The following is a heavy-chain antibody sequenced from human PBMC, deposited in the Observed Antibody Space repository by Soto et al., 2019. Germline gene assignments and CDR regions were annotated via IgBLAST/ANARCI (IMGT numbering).Heavy chain of an antibody. J-gene: IGHJ5*01. Sequence: SETRSLTCAVSGGSFTRNNWWTWVRQPPGQGVEWIGVIQQTGSRNYIPLLDSRPTISLDNSHNPSSMKVTSLTAADPAVYYCASRDPGTSVDSWGQGTWVTVSS. CDR2: IQQTGSR. CDR3: ASRDPGTSVDS. CDR1: GGSFTRNNW. D-gene: IGHD1-7*01. V-gene: IGHV4-4*02.